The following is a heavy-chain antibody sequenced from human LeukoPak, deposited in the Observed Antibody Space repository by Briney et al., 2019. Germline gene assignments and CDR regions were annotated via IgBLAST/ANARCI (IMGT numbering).Heavy chain of an antibody. V-gene: IGHV3-7*01. J-gene: IGHJ4*02. D-gene: IGHD6-19*01. CDR2: INEDGRDI. CDR3: AKIRYGTGWYYDY. CDR1: RFTFSEYW. Sequence: KPGGSLRLSCAASRFTFSEYWMSWVRQAPGKGLEWVANINEDGRDIYYVDSVKGRFTISRDNAKNSLYLQMNSLRAEDTAVYYCAKIRYGTGWYYDYWGQGTLVTVSS.